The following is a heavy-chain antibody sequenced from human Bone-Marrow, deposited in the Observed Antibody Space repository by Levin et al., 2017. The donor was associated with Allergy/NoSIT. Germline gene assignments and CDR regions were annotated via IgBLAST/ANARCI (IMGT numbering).Heavy chain of an antibody. CDR1: GFTFSNAW. J-gene: IGHJ4*02. D-gene: IGHD3-16*02. CDR2: IKSKTDGGTT. V-gene: IGHV3-15*01. Sequence: PGGSLRLSCAASGFTFSNAWMSWVRQAPGKGLEWVGRIKSKTDGGTTDYAAPVKGRFTISRDDSKNTLYLQMNSLKTEDTAVYYCTTARRDYVWGSYRYTGLGNWGQGTLVTVSS. CDR3: TTARRDYVWGSYRYTGLGN.